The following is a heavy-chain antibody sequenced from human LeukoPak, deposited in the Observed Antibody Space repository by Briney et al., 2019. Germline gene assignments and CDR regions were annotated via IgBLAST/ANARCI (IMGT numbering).Heavy chain of an antibody. D-gene: IGHD2-2*02. V-gene: IGHV1-69*06. CDR2: IIPIFGTA. J-gene: IGHJ4*02. Sequence: GASVKVSCKASGGTFSSYAISWVRQAPGQGLEWMGGIIPIFGTANYAQKFQGRVTITADKSTSTAYMELSSLRSEDTAVYYCARVYHQPKSHFDYWGQGTLVTVSS. CDR3: ARVYHQPKSHFDY. CDR1: GGTFSSYA.